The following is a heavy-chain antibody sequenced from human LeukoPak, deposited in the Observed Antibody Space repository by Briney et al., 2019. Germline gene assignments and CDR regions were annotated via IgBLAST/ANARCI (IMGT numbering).Heavy chain of an antibody. V-gene: IGHV4-39*07. D-gene: IGHD3-3*01. J-gene: IGHJ4*02. Sequence: SETLSLTCTVSGGSISSSSYYWGWIRQPPGKGLEWIGSIYYSGSTYYNPSLKSRVTISVDTSKNQFSLKLSSVTAADTAVYYCARGPYMEIYIDYWGQGTLVTVYS. CDR2: IYYSGST. CDR3: ARGPYMEIYIDY. CDR1: GGSISSSSYY.